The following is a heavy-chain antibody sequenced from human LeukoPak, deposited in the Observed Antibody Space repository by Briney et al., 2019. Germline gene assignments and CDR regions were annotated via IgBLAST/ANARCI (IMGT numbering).Heavy chain of an antibody. CDR1: GYTFTSYY. J-gene: IGHJ6*03. V-gene: IGHV1-46*01. CDR2: INPSGGST. Sequence: ASVKVSCKASGYTFTSYYMHWVRQAPGEGLEWMGIINPSGGSTTYPQKFQGRVTMTRDMSTSTVYMDLSSLRSEDTAVYYCARVAAEVVGLPGAIGFGWLRRDYYYMDVWGKGTTVTVSS. CDR3: ARVAAEVVGLPGAIGFGWLRRDYYYMDV. D-gene: IGHD2-2*02.